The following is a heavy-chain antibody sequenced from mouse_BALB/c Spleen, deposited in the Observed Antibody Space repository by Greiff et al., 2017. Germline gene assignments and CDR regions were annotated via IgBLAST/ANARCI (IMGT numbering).Heavy chain of an antibody. V-gene: IGHV5-6-5*01. CDR1: GFTFSSYA. Sequence: EVKLMESGGGLVKPGGSLKLSCAASGFTFSSYAMSWVRQTPEKRLEWVASISSGGSTYYPDSVKGRFTISRDNARNILYLQMSSLRSEDTAMYYCARGLVATNFDVWGAGTTVTVSS. CDR2: ISSGGST. D-gene: IGHD1-1*01. J-gene: IGHJ1*01. CDR3: ARGLVATNFDV.